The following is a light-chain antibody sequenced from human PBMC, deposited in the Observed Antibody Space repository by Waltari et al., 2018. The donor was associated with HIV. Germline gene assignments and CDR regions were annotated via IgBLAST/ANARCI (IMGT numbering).Light chain of an antibody. CDR3: QQYGSSQWT. V-gene: IGKV3-20*01. CDR1: QSVSSSY. CDR2: GAS. Sequence: EIVLTQSPGPLSLSPGERATLSCRASQSVSSSYLAWYQQKPGQAPRLLIYGASSRATGIPDRFSGSGSGTDVTLTISRLEPEDFAVYYCQQYGSSQWTFGQGTKVEIK. J-gene: IGKJ1*01.